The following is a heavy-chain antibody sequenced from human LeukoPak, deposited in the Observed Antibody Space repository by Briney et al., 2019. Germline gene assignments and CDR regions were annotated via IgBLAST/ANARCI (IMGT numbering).Heavy chain of an antibody. D-gene: IGHD4-11*01. Sequence: PSETLSLTCTVSGYSISSGYCWGWIRQPPGKGLEWIGSIYHSGSTYYNPSLKSRVTISVDTSKNQFSLKLSSVTAADTAVYYCARENYSNYVVDYRGQGTLVTISS. CDR2: IYHSGST. V-gene: IGHV4-38-2*02. J-gene: IGHJ4*02. CDR1: GYSISSGYC. CDR3: ARENYSNYVVDY.